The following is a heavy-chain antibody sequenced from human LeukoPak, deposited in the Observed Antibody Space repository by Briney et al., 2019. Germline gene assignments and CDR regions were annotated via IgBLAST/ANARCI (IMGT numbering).Heavy chain of an antibody. Sequence: SETLSLTCTVSGGSISSGGYYWSWIRQHPGKGLEWIGYIYYSGSTYYNPSLKSRVTISVDTSKNQFSLKLSSVTAADTAVYYCARSYSYGYYYYYGMDVWGKRTTVTVSS. CDR1: GGSISSGGYY. J-gene: IGHJ6*04. CDR3: ARSYSYGYYYYYGMDV. V-gene: IGHV4-31*03. D-gene: IGHD5-18*01. CDR2: IYYSGST.